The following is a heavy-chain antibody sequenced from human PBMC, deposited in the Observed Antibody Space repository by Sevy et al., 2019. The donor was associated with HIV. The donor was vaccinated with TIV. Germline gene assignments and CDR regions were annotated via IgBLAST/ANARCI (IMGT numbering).Heavy chain of an antibody. CDR3: AAVGASRGYFDI. Sequence: GGSLRLSCVASGFTFGDHYMDWVRQAPGKGLEWVGRIRNKVKSYTTEYAASVKGRFIVSRDDSKKSLYLQINSLKTEDTAVYYCAAVGASRGYFDIWGRGTLVTVSS. CDR2: IRNKVKSYTT. V-gene: IGHV3-72*01. J-gene: IGHJ2*01. CDR1: GFTFGDHY. D-gene: IGHD1-26*01.